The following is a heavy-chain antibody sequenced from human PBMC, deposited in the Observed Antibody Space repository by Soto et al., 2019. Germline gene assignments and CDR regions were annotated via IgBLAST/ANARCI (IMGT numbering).Heavy chain of an antibody. CDR2: ISAYNGNT. V-gene: IGHV1-18*01. J-gene: IGHJ4*02. D-gene: IGHD6-19*01. CDR1: VYTLTSYG. Sequence: GASVKVSCKASVYTLTSYGISWVRQAPGQGLEWTGWISAYNGNTNYAQKLQGRVTMTTDTSTSTAYMELRSLRSDDTAVYYCVSETHRLVLGYWGQGTLVTVSS. CDR3: VSETHRLVLGY.